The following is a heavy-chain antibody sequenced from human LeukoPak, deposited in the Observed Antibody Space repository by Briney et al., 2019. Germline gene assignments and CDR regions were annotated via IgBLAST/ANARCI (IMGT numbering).Heavy chain of an antibody. CDR3: ARVGWLQLSYYFDY. J-gene: IGHJ4*02. Sequence: SEPLSLTCTVSGGSISSSTYYWGWIRQPPGKGLEWIWNIYYSGNTYYNPSLESRVTISVDTSKNQFSLKLSSVTAADTAVYYCARVGWLQLSYYFDYWGQGTLVTVSS. CDR1: GGSISSSTYY. CDR2: IYYSGNT. V-gene: IGHV4-39*01. D-gene: IGHD5-24*01.